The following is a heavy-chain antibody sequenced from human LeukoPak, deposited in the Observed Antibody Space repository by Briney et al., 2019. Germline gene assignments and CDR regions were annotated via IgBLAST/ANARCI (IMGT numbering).Heavy chain of an antibody. CDR2: ISRSGSTK. Sequence: MSGGSLRLSCAASGFTFSDYNMRWIRHAPGKGLEWVSSISRSGSTKYYADSVKGRFTISRDNAKNSLFLQMNSLRAEDTAVYYCARGAAAASYYFDYWGQGTLVTVSS. CDR1: GFTFSDYN. J-gene: IGHJ4*02. CDR3: ARGAAAASYYFDY. V-gene: IGHV3-11*01. D-gene: IGHD6-13*01.